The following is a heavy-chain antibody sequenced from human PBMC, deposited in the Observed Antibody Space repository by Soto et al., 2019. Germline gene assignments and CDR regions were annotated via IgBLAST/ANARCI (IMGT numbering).Heavy chain of an antibody. D-gene: IGHD6-6*01. CDR3: ARDRPTSSIRARDYYYAMDV. J-gene: IGHJ6*02. CDR1: GYTFTNFY. V-gene: IGHV1-46*01. Sequence: GASVKVSCKASGYTFTNFYMHWVRQAPGQGLEWMGIINPSGGSTSYAQKPQGRVTMTTDTSTTTAYMELRSLRSDDTAVYYCARDRPTSSIRARDYYYAMDVWGQGTTVTVSS. CDR2: INPSGGST.